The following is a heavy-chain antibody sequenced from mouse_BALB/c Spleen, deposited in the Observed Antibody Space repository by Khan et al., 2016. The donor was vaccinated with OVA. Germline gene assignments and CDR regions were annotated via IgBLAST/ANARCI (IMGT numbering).Heavy chain of an antibody. J-gene: IGHJ2*01. D-gene: IGHD1-1*01. CDR2: ISYNGNT. CDR3: ARVYGGDFDY. Sequence: QLEESGPGLVKPSQSLSLTCTVTGYSITTDYAWNWIRQFPGNKLEWMGFISYNGNTKYNPSLNSRISITRDTSKNQFFLQLKSGTTEDTARYYCARVYGGDFDYWGQGTTLTVSS. CDR1: GYSITTDYA. V-gene: IGHV3-2*02.